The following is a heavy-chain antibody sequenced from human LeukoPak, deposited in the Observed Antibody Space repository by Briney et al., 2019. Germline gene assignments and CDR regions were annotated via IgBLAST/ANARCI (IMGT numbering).Heavy chain of an antibody. J-gene: IGHJ4*02. CDR1: GFTFDDYA. D-gene: IGHD1-7*01. CDR3: AKDLGYNWNFFDY. V-gene: IGHV3-9*01. Sequence: GRSLRLSCAASGFTFDDYAMFWVRQAPGTGLEWVSGISWNSGSIGYADSVKGRFTISRDNAKNSLYLQMNSLRAEDTALYYCAKDLGYNWNFFDYWGQGTLVTVSS. CDR2: ISWNSGSI.